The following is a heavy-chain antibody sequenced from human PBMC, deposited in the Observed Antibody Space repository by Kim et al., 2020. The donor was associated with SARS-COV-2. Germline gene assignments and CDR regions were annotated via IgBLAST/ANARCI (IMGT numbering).Heavy chain of an antibody. CDR3: VKSTVTNLLRFGCDY. CDR1: GFTFSSNA. CDR2: ISSNGGST. D-gene: IGHD4-17*01. J-gene: IGHJ4*02. Sequence: GGSLRLSCSASGFTFSSNAMHWVRQAPGKGLEYVSGISSNGGSTYYADSVKGRFTISRDNSKNTLYLQMSSLRAEDTAVYYCVKSTVTNLLRFGCDYWGQGTLVTVSS. V-gene: IGHV3-64D*09.